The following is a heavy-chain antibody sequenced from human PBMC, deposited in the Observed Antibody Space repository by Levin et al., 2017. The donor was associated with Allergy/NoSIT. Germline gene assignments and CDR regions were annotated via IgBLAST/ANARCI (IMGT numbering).Heavy chain of an antibody. CDR2: GYYSGST. J-gene: IGHJ3*01. CDR3: ARGRGSSGYYTDDSFNV. Sequence: SETLSLTCTVSGGYIGGYYWGWIRQSPGKGLEWIGCGYYSGSTNYNPSLKSRVSISVDTSKKEFYLNLNSVTAADTAVYYCARGRGSSGYYTDDSFNVWGQGKMVTVSS. V-gene: IGHV4-59*08. CDR1: GGYIGGYY. D-gene: IGHD3-3*01.